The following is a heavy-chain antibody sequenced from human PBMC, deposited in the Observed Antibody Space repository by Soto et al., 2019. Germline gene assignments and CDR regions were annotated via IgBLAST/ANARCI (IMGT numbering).Heavy chain of an antibody. J-gene: IGHJ4*02. CDR3: ARDRAAGGY. D-gene: IGHD6-13*01. Sequence: EVPLVESGGGLVQPGASLRLSCAASGFSFSNYEMNWVRQAPGKGLEWVAYISSSGTTVHYADSVGGRFTVSRDNARNSLYLQMNTLRVEDTALYYCARDRAAGGYWGQGTLVTVSS. CDR1: GFSFSNYE. CDR2: ISSSGTTV. V-gene: IGHV3-48*03.